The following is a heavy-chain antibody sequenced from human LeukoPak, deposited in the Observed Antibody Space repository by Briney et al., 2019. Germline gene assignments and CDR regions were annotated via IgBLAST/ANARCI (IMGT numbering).Heavy chain of an antibody. CDR1: GGSFSGYY. V-gene: IGHV4-34*01. Sequence: SETLSLTCAVYGGSFSGYYWTWIRQPPGKGLEWIGEINHSGSTNYNPSLKSRVTISVDTSKNQFSLKLSSVTAADTAVYYCARASGIFGPNYWGQGTLVTVSS. CDR3: ARASGIFGPNY. D-gene: IGHD3/OR15-3a*01. CDR2: INHSGST. J-gene: IGHJ4*02.